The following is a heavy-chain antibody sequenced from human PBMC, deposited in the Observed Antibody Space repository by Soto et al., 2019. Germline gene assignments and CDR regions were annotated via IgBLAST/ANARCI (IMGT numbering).Heavy chain of an antibody. CDR1: ANSFTTYY. Sequence: GASVKVSCKASANSFTTYYMHWVRQAPGQGLEWMGIINPSGGRTTYAQKFQGRVTMTRDTSTSTFHMELSSLTSEDTAVYYCAGLYHYDSSGYYDYWGQGTLVTVSS. J-gene: IGHJ4*02. V-gene: IGHV1-46*01. D-gene: IGHD3-22*01. CDR2: INPSGGRT. CDR3: AGLYHYDSSGYYDY.